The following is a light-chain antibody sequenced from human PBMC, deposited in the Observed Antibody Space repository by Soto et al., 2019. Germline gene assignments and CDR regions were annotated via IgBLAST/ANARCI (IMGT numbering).Light chain of an antibody. CDR3: QQRSNWPSIT. Sequence: EIVMTQSPATLSVSPGERATLSCRASQSVSSNLAWYQQKPGQAPRLLIFGASIRDTGIPARFSGSGSGTDFTLTISSLEPEDFAVYYCQQRSNWPSITFGQGTRLEIK. CDR1: QSVSSN. V-gene: IGKV3-11*01. CDR2: GAS. J-gene: IGKJ5*01.